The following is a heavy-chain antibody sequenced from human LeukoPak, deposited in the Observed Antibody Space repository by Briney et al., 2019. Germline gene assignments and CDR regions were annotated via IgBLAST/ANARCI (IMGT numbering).Heavy chain of an antibody. Sequence: GGSLRLSCAAPGFTVSSNYMSWVRQAPGKGLEWVSHIYSGGSTYYGDSVKGRFTISRDESKNTLFHQMNSLRAEDTAGYYSARNRVAVTGQRFYMDVWGKGATVTVSS. D-gene: IGHD6-19*01. CDR3: ARNRVAVTGQRFYMDV. CDR2: IYSGGST. CDR1: GFTVSSNY. V-gene: IGHV3-53*01. J-gene: IGHJ6*03.